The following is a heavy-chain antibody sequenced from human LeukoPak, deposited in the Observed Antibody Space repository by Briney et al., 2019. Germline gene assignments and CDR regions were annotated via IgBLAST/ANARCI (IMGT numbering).Heavy chain of an antibody. D-gene: IGHD4-17*01. CDR3: AKPITTGSTDAPPFDY. CDR1: GSTLSSYG. J-gene: IGHJ4*02. CDR2: ILYDGRNH. Sequence: GLLSLSCAAPGSTLSSYGMHWVRQAQGKGLEGVAFILYDGRNHNSADSGKGRFTISRDNSKNTLYLQLNSLRAAARAVNYCAKPITTGSTDAPPFDYWGQGTLVTVSS. V-gene: IGHV3-30*02.